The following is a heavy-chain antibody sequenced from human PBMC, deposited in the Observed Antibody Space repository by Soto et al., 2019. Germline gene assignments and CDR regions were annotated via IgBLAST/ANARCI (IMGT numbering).Heavy chain of an antibody. V-gene: IGHV1-18*01. J-gene: IGHJ6*02. CDR2: ITASNGNA. D-gene: IGHD2-2*01. Sequence: ASVKVSCKASGYTFTNYGITWVRQAPGQGLEWMGWITASNGNANYAREIQGRLTLTRDTSTNTASTELRSLRSDDTAVYYCARGASCSSTSCYDNFHYGLAVWGQGTTVTV. CDR3: ARGASCSSTSCYDNFHYGLAV. CDR1: GYTFTNYG.